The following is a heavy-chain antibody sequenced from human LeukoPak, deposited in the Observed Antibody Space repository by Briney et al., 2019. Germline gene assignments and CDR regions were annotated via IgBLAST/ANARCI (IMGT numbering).Heavy chain of an antibody. D-gene: IGHD6-19*01. V-gene: IGHV4-39*07. Sequence: IPSETLSLTCIVSGGSISSSTYFWGWIRQPPGKGLEWIGIISYNGTTYYNPSLKRRVTISVDTSKNQFSLRLNSVTAADTAVYYCARVISSGWYNGAFDIWGQGTMVTVSS. CDR1: GGSISSSTYF. CDR3: ARVISSGWYNGAFDI. CDR2: ISYNGTT. J-gene: IGHJ3*02.